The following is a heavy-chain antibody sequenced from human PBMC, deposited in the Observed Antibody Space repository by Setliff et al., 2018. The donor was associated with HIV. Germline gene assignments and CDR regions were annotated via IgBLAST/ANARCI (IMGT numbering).Heavy chain of an antibody. J-gene: IGHJ6*03. V-gene: IGHV4-61*02. CDR2: IYTSGRT. D-gene: IGHD6-13*01. CDR1: GVSISSGSYY. CDR3: ASSSWYYYYYYYLDA. Sequence: SETLSLTCTVSGVSISSGSYYWSWIRQSAGKGLEWIGRIYTSGRTSYNPSLKSRVTTSVNTSKNQLSLNLSSVTAADTAVYFCASSSWYYYYYYYLDAWGKGTTVTVSS.